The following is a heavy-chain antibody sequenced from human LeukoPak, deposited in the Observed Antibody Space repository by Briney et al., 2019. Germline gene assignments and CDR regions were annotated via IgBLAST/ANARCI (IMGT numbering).Heavy chain of an antibody. CDR1: GGSISSGGYS. J-gene: IGHJ4*02. CDR3: ARGDTWFGY. Sequence: SETLSLTCAVSGGSISSGGYSWSWIRQPPGKGLEWIGYISYSGSTYYNPSLKSRVTISVDTSKNQFSLKLSSVTAADTAVYYCARGDTWFGYWGQGTLVTVSS. CDR2: ISYSGST. D-gene: IGHD3-10*01. V-gene: IGHV4-31*11.